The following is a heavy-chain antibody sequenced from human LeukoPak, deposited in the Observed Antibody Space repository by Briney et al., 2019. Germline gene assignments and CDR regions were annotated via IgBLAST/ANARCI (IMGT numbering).Heavy chain of an antibody. J-gene: IGHJ4*02. V-gene: IGHV4-59*01. CDR2: IYYSGST. CDR1: GGSISSYY. D-gene: IGHD6-6*01. Sequence: SETPSLTCTVSGGSISSYYWSWIRQPPGKGLEWIGYIYYSGSTNYNPSLKSRVTISVDTSKNQFSLKLSSVTAADTAVYYCARGAPLVRRHLDYWGQGTLVTVSS. CDR3: ARGAPLVRRHLDY.